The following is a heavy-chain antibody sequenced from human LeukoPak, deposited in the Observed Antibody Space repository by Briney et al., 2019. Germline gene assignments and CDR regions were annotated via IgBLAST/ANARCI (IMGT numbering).Heavy chain of an antibody. CDR1: GDSVSRNDAG. J-gene: IGHJ3*02. D-gene: IGHD6-13*01. Sequence: SQTLSPTCAISGDSVSRNDAGWNWIRQSPWRGLEWLGRIYYRSQWYGDDAPSVKGRITINPDTAKNQFSLQLSSVTAADTAVYYCARGTAGAGIWGQGTMVTVSS. V-gene: IGHV6-1*01. CDR3: ARGTAGAGI. CDR2: IYYRSQWYG.